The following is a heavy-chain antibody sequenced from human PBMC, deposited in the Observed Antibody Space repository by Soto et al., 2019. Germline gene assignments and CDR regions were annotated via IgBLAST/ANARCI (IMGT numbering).Heavy chain of an antibody. J-gene: IGHJ3*02. D-gene: IGHD2-15*01. CDR3: ARDEIVVVVAATLFGDAFDI. CDR1: GYTFTSYG. Sequence: RASVKVSCKASGYTFTSYGISWVRQAPGQGLEWMGWISAYNGNTNYAQKLQGRVTMTTDTSTSTAYMELRSLRSDDTAVYYCARDEIVVVVAATLFGDAFDIWGQGTMVTVSS. V-gene: IGHV1-18*01. CDR2: ISAYNGNT.